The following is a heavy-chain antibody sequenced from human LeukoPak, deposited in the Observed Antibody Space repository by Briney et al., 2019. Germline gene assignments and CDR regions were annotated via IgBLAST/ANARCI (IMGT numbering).Heavy chain of an antibody. V-gene: IGHV3-23*01. CDR3: AKVTRLGYGFGHDY. Sequence: GGSLRLSCIASGFSFSNYAMTWVRQAPGKGLEWVSVMSGSADITNYADSVKGRFTISRDNSKNTLYLQMNSLRAEDTAVYYCAKVTRLGYGFGHDYWGQGTLVTVSS. D-gene: IGHD5-12*01. CDR2: MSGSADIT. J-gene: IGHJ4*02. CDR1: GFSFSNYA.